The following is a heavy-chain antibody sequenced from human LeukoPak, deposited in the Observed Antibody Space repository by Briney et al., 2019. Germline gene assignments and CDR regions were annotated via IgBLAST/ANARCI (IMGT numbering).Heavy chain of an antibody. CDR1: GYTFTGYY. CDR3: ARGRAVRGVIIAHWFDP. CDR2: INPNSGGT. D-gene: IGHD3-10*01. J-gene: IGHJ5*02. V-gene: IGHV1-2*02. Sequence: ASVKVSCKASGYTFTGYYMHWVRQAPGQGLEWMGWINPNSGGTNYAQKFQGRVTMTRDTSISTAYMELSRLRSDDTAVYYCARGRAVRGVIIAHWFDPWGQGTLVTVSS.